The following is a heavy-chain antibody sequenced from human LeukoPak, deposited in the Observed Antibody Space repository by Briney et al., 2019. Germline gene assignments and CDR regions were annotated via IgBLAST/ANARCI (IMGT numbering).Heavy chain of an antibody. CDR1: GDSISDYY. V-gene: IGHV4-59*01. D-gene: IGHD6-19*01. J-gene: IGHJ4*02. CDR3: ARDPHSSGLDY. CDR2: ISNSGST. Sequence: SETLSLTCTVSGDSISDYYWSWIRQPPGKGLEWVGYISNSGSTNYNPSLKSRVTISVDTSKNQFSLKLSSVTAADTAVYYCARDPHSSGLDYWGQGTLVTVSS.